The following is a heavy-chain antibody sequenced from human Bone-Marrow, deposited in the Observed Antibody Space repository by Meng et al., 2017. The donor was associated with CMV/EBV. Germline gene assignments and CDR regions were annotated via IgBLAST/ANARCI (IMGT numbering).Heavy chain of an antibody. V-gene: IGHV4-39*07. J-gene: IGHJ2*01. Sequence: SEPLSLTCTVPGGAISSSSYYWGWIRQPPGKGLEWIGSIYYSGSTNYNPSLKSRVTISVDTSKNPFSMKLSSVTAADTAVYFCARAKTGIVVVPAARDWYFDLWGRGTLVTVSS. CDR1: GGAISSSSYY. D-gene: IGHD2-2*01. CDR2: IYYSGST. CDR3: ARAKTGIVVVPAARDWYFDL.